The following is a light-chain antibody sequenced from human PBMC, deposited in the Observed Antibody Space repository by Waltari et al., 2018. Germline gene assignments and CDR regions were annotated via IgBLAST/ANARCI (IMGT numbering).Light chain of an antibody. CDR3: MQALQTPLT. V-gene: IGKV2-28*01. CDR2: LGS. Sequence: DIVMTQSPLSLSVTPGEPASTSCKSSQSLRHSNGYNCVDWFLQKPGQSPQLLIYLGSNRASGVPDRISGSGSGTDFTLKISRVEAEDVGVYYCMQALQTPLTFGGGTKVEIK. CDR1: QSLRHSNGYNC. J-gene: IGKJ4*01.